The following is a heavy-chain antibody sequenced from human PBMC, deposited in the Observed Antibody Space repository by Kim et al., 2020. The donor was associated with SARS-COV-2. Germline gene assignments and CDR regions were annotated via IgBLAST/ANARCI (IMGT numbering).Heavy chain of an antibody. CDR1: GGSISSYY. CDR3: ARGIEGDYVFDY. D-gene: IGHD4-17*01. V-gene: IGHV4-59*01. J-gene: IGHJ4*02. CDR2: IYYSGST. Sequence: SETLSLTCTVSGGSISSYYWSWIRQPPGKGLEWIGYIYYSGSTNYNPSLKSRVTISVDTSKNQFSLKLSSVTAADTAVYYCARGIEGDYVFDYWGQGTLVTVSS.